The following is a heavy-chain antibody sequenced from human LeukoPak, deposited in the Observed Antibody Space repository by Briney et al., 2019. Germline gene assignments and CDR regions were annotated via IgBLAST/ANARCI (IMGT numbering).Heavy chain of an antibody. V-gene: IGHV1-8*01. CDR3: ARGIRRGYSWFDP. CDR1: GYTFTTYD. D-gene: IGHD2-15*01. CDR2: MNPNSGNT. J-gene: IGHJ5*02. Sequence: GASVKVSCKASGYTFTTYDINWVRQATGQGLEWMGWMNPNSGNTGYAQKFQGRVTMTTNTSINTAYMELNSLRSEDTAIYYCARGIRRGYSWFDPWGQGTLVTVSS.